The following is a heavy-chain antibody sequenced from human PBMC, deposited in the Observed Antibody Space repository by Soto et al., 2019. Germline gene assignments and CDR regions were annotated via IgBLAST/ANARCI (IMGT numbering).Heavy chain of an antibody. J-gene: IGHJ4*02. CDR2: SSNSFSVGNT. V-gene: IGHV3-23*01. CDR3: AKVFSPEGGNYFDH. Sequence: EVQLLESGGGLVQPGGSLRLSCAASGFNFSNYAMDWVRQAPGKGLEWVSASSNSFSVGNTHYADSVKGRFNIARDNDKNTGFLEMNSLRAEDTAVYYCAKVFSPEGGNYFDHLGQGTLVTVSS. CDR1: GFNFSNYA.